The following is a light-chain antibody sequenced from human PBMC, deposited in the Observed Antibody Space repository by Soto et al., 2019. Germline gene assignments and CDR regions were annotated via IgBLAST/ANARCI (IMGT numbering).Light chain of an antibody. V-gene: IGKV3-20*01. CDR3: QHYYSTPLT. CDR1: QSVSSSP. Sequence: EIVLTQSPGTLSLSPGGRATLSCRASQSVSSSPLAWYQQKPGQAPRLLIYGASTRATGFPARFSGSGSGTDFTLTISSLQPEDVAVYYCQHYYSTPLTFGRGTKVDI. J-gene: IGKJ4*01. CDR2: GAS.